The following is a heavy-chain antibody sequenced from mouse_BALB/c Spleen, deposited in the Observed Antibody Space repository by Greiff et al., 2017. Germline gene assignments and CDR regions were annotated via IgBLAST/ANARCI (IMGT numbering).Heavy chain of an antibody. D-gene: IGHD1-1*01. J-gene: IGHJ2*01. CDR2: ISTYYGDA. V-gene: IGHV1S137*01. CDR1: GYTFTDYA. Sequence: VQLQQSGAELVRPGVSVKISCKGSGYTFTDYAMHWVKQSHAKSLEWIGVISTYYGDASYNQKFKGKATMTVDKSSSTAYMELARLTSEDSAIYYCARSRATVVATNFDYWGQGTTLTVSS. CDR3: ARSRATVVATNFDY.